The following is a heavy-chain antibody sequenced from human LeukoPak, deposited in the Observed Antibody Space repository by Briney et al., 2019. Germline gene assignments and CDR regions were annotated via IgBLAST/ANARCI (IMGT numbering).Heavy chain of an antibody. CDR2: INPNRGGT. V-gene: IGHV1-2*02. Sequence: ASVKVSCKASGYTFTGYYMHWVRQAPGQGLEWMGWINPNRGGTNYAQKFQGRVTMTRDTSISTAYMELSRLRSDDTAVYYCARDTRYCSGGSCYRIDYWGQGTLVTVSS. D-gene: IGHD2-15*01. CDR1: GYTFTGYY. CDR3: ARDTRYCSGGSCYRIDY. J-gene: IGHJ4*02.